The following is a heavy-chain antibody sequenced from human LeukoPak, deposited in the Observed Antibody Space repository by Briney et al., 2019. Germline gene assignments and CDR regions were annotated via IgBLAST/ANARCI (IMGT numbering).Heavy chain of an antibody. V-gene: IGHV3-23*01. J-gene: IGHJ6*03. CDR2: ISGGGDNT. CDR1: GFPFSNFA. Sequence: GGSLRLSCAASGFPFSNFAMSWVRQAPGKGLEWVSTISGGGDNTYFADSVKGRFTTSRDNSKNTLFLQMVSLRAEDTAVYYCAKFEGALLGNYYMDVWGKGTTVTVSS. CDR3: AKFEGALLGNYYMDV.